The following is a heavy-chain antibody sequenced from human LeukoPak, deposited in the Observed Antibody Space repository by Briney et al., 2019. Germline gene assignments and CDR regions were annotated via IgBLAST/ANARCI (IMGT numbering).Heavy chain of an antibody. Sequence: GGSLRLSCAATGFTFSRYAMSWVRQAPGKGLEWVSLISGSGGSTKYADSVKGRFTISRDNSKNTLYLQMNSLRAEDTAVYYCAKDQYDSSGPFDNWGQGTLVTLST. D-gene: IGHD3-22*01. CDR1: GFTFSRYA. CDR3: AKDQYDSSGPFDN. J-gene: IGHJ4*02. CDR2: ISGSGGST. V-gene: IGHV3-23*01.